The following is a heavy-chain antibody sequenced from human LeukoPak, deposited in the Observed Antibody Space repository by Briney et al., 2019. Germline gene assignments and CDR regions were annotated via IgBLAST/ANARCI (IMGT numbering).Heavy chain of an antibody. Sequence: SETLSLTCTVSGGSISSYYWSWIRQPPGKGLEWIGYIYYSGSTNYNPSLKSRVTISVDTSKNQFSLKLSSVTAADTAVYYCARDRSSGSLYYYYGMDVWGQGTTVTVSS. CDR1: GGSISSYY. CDR2: IYYSGST. J-gene: IGHJ6*02. V-gene: IGHV4-59*01. CDR3: ARDRSSGSLYYYYGMDV. D-gene: IGHD6-19*01.